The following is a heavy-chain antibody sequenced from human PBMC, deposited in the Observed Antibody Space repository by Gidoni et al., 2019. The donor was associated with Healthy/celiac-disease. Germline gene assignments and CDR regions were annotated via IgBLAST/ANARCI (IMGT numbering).Heavy chain of an antibody. CDR2: IYTSGST. CDR1: GGSIRSGSYY. Sequence: QVQLQESGPGLVKPSQTLSLTGTVSGGSIRSGSYYWRWVRQPAGKGLEWIGRIYTSGSTNYNPSLKSRVTISVDTSKNQFSLKLSSVTAADTAVYYCARVDSSGWQEYFQHWGQGTLVTVSS. J-gene: IGHJ1*01. CDR3: ARVDSSGWQEYFQH. D-gene: IGHD6-19*01. V-gene: IGHV4-61*02.